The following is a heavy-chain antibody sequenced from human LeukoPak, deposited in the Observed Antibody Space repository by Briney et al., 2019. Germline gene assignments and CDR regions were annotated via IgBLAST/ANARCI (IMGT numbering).Heavy chain of an antibody. CDR2: IYSGGST. CDR3: ARSNSGYDYEYYY. D-gene: IGHD5-12*01. CDR1: GFTVSSSY. V-gene: IGHV3-66*01. J-gene: IGHJ4*02. Sequence: GGSLRLSCAASGFTVSSSYMTWVRQAPGKGLEWVSAIYSGGSTYCADSAKGRFTISRDNSKNTLYLQMNSLRAEDTAVYYCARSNSGYDYEYYYWGQGTLVTVSS.